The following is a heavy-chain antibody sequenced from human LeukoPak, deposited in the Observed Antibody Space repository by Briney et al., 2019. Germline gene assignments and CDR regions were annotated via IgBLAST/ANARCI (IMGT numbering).Heavy chain of an antibody. CDR1: GYTFTSYG. Sequence: ASVKVSCKASGYTFTSYGISWVRQAPGQGLEWMGWISAYNGNTNYARKLQGRVTMTTDTSTSTAYMELRSLRSDDTAVYYCARGPQTTVTTPYYYYGMDVWGQGTTVTVSS. CDR2: ISAYNGNT. CDR3: ARGPQTTVTTPYYYYGMDV. V-gene: IGHV1-18*01. J-gene: IGHJ6*02. D-gene: IGHD4-11*01.